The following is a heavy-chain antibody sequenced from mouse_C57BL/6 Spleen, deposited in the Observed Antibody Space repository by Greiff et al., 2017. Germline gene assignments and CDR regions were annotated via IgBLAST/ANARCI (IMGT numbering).Heavy chain of an antibody. V-gene: IGHV3-8*01. CDR1: GYSITSDY. D-gene: IGHD1-1*01. CDR2: ISYSGST. Sequence: EVQRVESGPGLVKPSQTLSLTCSVTGYSITSDYWNWIRQSPGNKLEYMGYISYSGSTYYNPSLKSRLSITRDTSKNQYYLQLKSVTTEDTATYYCARWTVYYDNSPYCALDYWGQGTSVTVSS. CDR3: ARWTVYYDNSPYCALDY. J-gene: IGHJ4*01.